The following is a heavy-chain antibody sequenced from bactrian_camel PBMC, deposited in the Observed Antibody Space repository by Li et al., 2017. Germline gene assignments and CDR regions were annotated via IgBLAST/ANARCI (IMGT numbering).Heavy chain of an antibody. V-gene: IGHV3S26*01. CDR2: IDSDGIA. D-gene: IGHD2*01. J-gene: IGHJ4*01. Sequence: QLVESGGGLVQPGGSLRLSCAASGFTFSDNWMHWVRQAPGKEREGVAAIDSDGIASYADSVKGRFTVSRDNAKNTLYLQMNSLKTEDTAVYYCATSNLKDCSGDECSLTTRGQGTQVTVS. CDR1: GFTFSDNW.